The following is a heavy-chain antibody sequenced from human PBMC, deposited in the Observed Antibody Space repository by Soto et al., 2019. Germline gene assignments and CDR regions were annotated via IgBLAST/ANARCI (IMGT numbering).Heavy chain of an antibody. CDR1: GFTFSNAW. J-gene: IGHJ4*02. D-gene: IGHD3-3*01. V-gene: IGHV3-15*07. Sequence: GGSLRLSCAASGFTFSNAWMNWVRQAPGKGLEWVGRIKSKTDGGTTDYAAPVKGRFTISRDDSKNTLYLQMNSLKTEDTAVYYCTTQYDFWSGYFIDYWGQGTLVTVSS. CDR2: IKSKTDGGTT. CDR3: TTQYDFWSGYFIDY.